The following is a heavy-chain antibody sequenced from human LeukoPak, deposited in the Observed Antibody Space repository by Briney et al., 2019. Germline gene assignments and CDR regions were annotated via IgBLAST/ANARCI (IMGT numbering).Heavy chain of an antibody. J-gene: IGHJ3*02. D-gene: IGHD6-19*01. CDR1: GFTFSSYA. Sequence: PGGSLRLSCAASGFTFSSYAMHWVRQAPGKGLEWVAVISYDGSNKYYADSVKGRFTISRDNSKNTLYLQMNSLRAEDTAVYYCARVNRLDSSGVATAFDIWGQGTMVTVSS. V-gene: IGHV3-30-3*01. CDR2: ISYDGSNK. CDR3: ARVNRLDSSGVATAFDI.